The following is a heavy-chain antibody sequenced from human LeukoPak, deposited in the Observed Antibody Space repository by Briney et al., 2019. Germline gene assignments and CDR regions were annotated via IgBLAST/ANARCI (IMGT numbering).Heavy chain of an antibody. D-gene: IGHD6-13*01. CDR3: ARDGRSVLGYSSSSNWFDP. CDR1: GYTFTGYY. Sequence: ASVKVSCKASGYTFTGYYMHWVRQAPGQGLEWMGWINPNSGGTNYAQKFQGRVTMTRDTSISTAYMELSRLRSDDTAVYYCARDGRSVLGYSSSSNWFDPWGQGTLVTVSS. V-gene: IGHV1-2*02. J-gene: IGHJ5*02. CDR2: INPNSGGT.